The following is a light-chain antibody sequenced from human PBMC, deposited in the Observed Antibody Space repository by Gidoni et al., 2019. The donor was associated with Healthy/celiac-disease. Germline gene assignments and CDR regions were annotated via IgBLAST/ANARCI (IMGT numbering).Light chain of an antibody. Sequence: DIQMTQSPSTLSASVGDRVTITCRARQSISSWLAWYQQKPGKAPKLLIYAASSLESGVPSRFSGSGSGTEFTLTISSLQPDDFATYYCQQYNSYWTFGQGTKVDIK. CDR1: QSISSW. J-gene: IGKJ1*01. CDR2: AAS. V-gene: IGKV1-5*01. CDR3: QQYNSYWT.